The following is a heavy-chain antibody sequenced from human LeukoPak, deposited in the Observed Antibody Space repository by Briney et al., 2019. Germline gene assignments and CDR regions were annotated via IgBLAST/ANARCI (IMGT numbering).Heavy chain of an antibody. Sequence: GGSLRLSCAASGFTFSTYAMHWVRQAPGKGLEWVSAISGSGGSTYYADSVKGRFTISRDNSKNTLYLQMNSLRAEDTAVYYCAKAGLNLEGVWFGELSPPYYYGMDVWGQGTTVTVSS. J-gene: IGHJ6*02. V-gene: IGHV3-23*01. CDR1: GFTFSTYA. CDR2: ISGSGGST. D-gene: IGHD3-10*01. CDR3: AKAGLNLEGVWFGELSPPYYYGMDV.